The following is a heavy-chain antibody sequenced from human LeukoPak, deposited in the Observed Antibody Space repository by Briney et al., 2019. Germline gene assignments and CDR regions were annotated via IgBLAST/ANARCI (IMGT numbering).Heavy chain of an antibody. V-gene: IGHV1-69*13. Sequence: ASVNVSCKASGGTFSSYAISWVRQAPGQGLEWMGGIIPIFGTANYAQKFQGRVTITADESTSTAYMELSSLRSEDTAVYYCASTPRSGDSSGYYSVKYWGQGTLVTVSS. J-gene: IGHJ4*02. CDR3: ASTPRSGDSSGYYSVKY. D-gene: IGHD3-22*01. CDR2: IIPIFGTA. CDR1: GGTFSSYA.